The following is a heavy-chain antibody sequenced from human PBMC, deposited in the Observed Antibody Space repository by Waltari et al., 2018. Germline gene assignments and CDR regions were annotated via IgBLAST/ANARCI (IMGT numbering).Heavy chain of an antibody. CDR2: IYHGGDK. J-gene: IGHJ1*01. D-gene: IGHD2-2*01. Sequence: QVQLQESGPGLVRPSENLSPTCAVSGYLIISGYYWGWVRQPPGEGPQWIGTIYHGGDKYYSPSLESRVPMSLDTSKDQFFLKLTSVTAEDTAMYYCVRNGLGYCTSSTCYKNDDWSQGTLVTVSS. CDR1: GYLIISGYY. V-gene: IGHV4-38-2*01. CDR3: VRNGLGYCTSSTCYKNDD.